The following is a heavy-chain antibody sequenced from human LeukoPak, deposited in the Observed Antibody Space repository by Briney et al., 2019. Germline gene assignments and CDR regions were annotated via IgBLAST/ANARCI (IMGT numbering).Heavy chain of an antibody. D-gene: IGHD6-6*01. Sequence: PSETLSLTCAVYGGSFSGYYWSWIRQPPGKGLEWIGEINHSGSTNYNPSLKSRVTISVDTSKNQFSLKLSSVTAADTAVYYCARRKSSIAARRTIFDYWGQGTLVTVSS. J-gene: IGHJ4*02. CDR1: GGSFSGYY. CDR3: ARRKSSIAARRTIFDY. CDR2: INHSGST. V-gene: IGHV4-34*01.